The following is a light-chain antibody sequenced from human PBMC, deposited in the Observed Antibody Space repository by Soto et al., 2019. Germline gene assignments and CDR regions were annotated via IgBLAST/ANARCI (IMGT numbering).Light chain of an antibody. V-gene: IGKV1-39*01. Sequence: DIQMTQSPSSLSASVGDRVTITCRASQSISSYLNWYQQKPGKAPNLLIYAASSLRSGVPARFSGSGSGTEFTLTISSLESEDSAVYYCQQYDNWPPWTFGQGTKVDIK. CDR2: AAS. CDR3: QQYDNWPPWT. CDR1: QSISSY. J-gene: IGKJ1*01.